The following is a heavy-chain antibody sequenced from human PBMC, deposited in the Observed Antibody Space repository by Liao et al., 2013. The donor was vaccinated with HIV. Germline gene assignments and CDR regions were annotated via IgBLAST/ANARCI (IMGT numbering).Heavy chain of an antibody. D-gene: IGHD3-10*02. CDR3: ARGTPDYVLDY. CDR2: FYASGSS. J-gene: IGHJ4*02. CDR1: GGSISSYY. Sequence: QVQLQESGPGLVKPSETLSLTCTVSGGSISSYYWSWIRQPAGKGLEWIGRFYASGSSNYKSSLKNRVTMSVDTSKNQFSLKLTSVTAADTAVYYCARGTPDYVLDYWGQGTLVTVSS. V-gene: IGHV4-4*07.